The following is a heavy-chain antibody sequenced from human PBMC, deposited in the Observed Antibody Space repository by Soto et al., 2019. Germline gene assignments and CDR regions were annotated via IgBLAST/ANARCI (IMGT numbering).Heavy chain of an antibody. Sequence: ASVKVSCKASGGTFSIYAISGVLQSPLQWLEWMGGIIPIFGTANYAQKFQGRVTITADESTSTAYMELSSLRSEDTAVYYCAFTYYYDSSGPSGAFDIWGQGTMVTVSS. CDR1: GGTFSIYA. CDR2: IIPIFGTA. J-gene: IGHJ3*02. CDR3: AFTYYYDSSGPSGAFDI. V-gene: IGHV1-69*13. D-gene: IGHD3-22*01.